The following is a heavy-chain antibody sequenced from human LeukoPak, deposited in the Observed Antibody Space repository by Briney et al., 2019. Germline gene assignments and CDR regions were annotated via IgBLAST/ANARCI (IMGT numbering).Heavy chain of an antibody. CDR2: IFYTGNT. D-gene: IGHD1-26*01. V-gene: IGHV4-31*03. CDR3: ARDGSPYSGSYYFDY. CDR1: GGSIGSGGYY. J-gene: IGHJ4*02. Sequence: SETLSLTCTVSGGSIGSGGYYWSWIRQHPGKDLEWIGYIFYTGNTYYNPSLKSRLTISVDTSKNQFSLKLSSVTAADTAVYYCARDGSPYSGSYYFDYWGQGTLVTVSS.